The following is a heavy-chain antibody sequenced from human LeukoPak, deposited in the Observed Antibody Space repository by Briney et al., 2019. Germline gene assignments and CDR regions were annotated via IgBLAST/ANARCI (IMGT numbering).Heavy chain of an antibody. CDR3: VRDAGNWIGNYYFDY. CDR1: GSTFRSYW. V-gene: IGHV3-74*01. CDR2: IYSDGSST. Sequence: PGGSLRLSCAASGSTFRSYWMHWVRQAPGKGLVWVSRIYSDGSSTGYADSVKGRFTISRDNAKNMLYLQMNSLRVEDTAVYYCVRDAGNWIGNYYFDYWGQGTLVTVSS. D-gene: IGHD1-1*01. J-gene: IGHJ4*02.